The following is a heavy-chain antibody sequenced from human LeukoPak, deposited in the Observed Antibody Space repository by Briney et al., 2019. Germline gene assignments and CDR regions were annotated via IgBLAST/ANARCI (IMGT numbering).Heavy chain of an antibody. CDR1: GFTFSEYY. J-gene: IGHJ4*02. CDR2: ISSSNNFR. D-gene: IGHD1-1*01. V-gene: IGHV3-11*03. CDR3: ARHRGGTTEDN. Sequence: GGSLRLSCAASGFTFSEYYMSWIRQAPGKGLEWVSYISSSNNFRNYADSVKGRFTISRDNAENSLYLQMNSLRAEDTAVYYCARHRGGTTEDNWGQGTLVTVSS.